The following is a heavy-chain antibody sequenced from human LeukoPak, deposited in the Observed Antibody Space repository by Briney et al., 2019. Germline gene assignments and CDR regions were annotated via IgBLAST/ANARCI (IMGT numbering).Heavy chain of an antibody. J-gene: IGHJ3*02. V-gene: IGHV3-74*01. CDR1: GFTFSSYW. CDR3: ARGAGIPTYAFDI. Sequence: PGGSLRLSCAASGFTFSSYWMHWVRHAPGKGLVWVSRINSDGSSTSHADSVKGRFTISRDNAKNTLYLQMNSLRAEDTAVYYCARGAGIPTYAFDIWGQGTMVTVSS. D-gene: IGHD6-19*01. CDR2: INSDGSST.